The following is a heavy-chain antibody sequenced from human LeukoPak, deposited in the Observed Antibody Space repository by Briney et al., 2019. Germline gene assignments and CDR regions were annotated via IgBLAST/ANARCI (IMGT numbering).Heavy chain of an antibody. Sequence: GASVKVSCKASGYTFTGYYMHWVRQAPGQGLEWMGRINPNSGGTNYAQKFQGRVTMTRDTSISTAYMELSRLRSDDTAVYYCARDRGQWLVLMETWFDHWGQGTLVTVSS. CDR1: GYTFTGYY. J-gene: IGHJ5*02. CDR3: ARDRGQWLVLMETWFDH. CDR2: INPNSGGT. D-gene: IGHD6-19*01. V-gene: IGHV1-2*06.